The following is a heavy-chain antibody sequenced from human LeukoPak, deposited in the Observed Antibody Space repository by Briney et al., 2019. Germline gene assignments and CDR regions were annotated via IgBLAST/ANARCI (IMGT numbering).Heavy chain of an antibody. CDR2: VNESGGT. CDR3: ARGQGATVPQVGKNWFDP. D-gene: IGHD1-26*01. Sequence: SETLSLTCAVYIDSFSNYHWNWIRQTPAKGMGWIGEVNESGGTNISPSLRSRVILSVDTSKNQFSLKLISATVADTAIYYCARGQGATVPQVGKNWFDPWGQGTRVTVSS. J-gene: IGHJ5*02. V-gene: IGHV4-34*01. CDR1: IDSFSNYH.